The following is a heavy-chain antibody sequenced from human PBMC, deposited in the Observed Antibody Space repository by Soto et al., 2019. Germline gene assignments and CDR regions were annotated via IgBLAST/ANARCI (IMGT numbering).Heavy chain of an antibody. J-gene: IGHJ3*02. CDR3: AKDLPTIFGVVIPGAFDI. CDR1: GFTFSSYA. D-gene: IGHD3-3*01. CDR2: ISGSGGST. Sequence: GGALRLSCAASGFTFSSYAMSWVRQAPGKGLEWVSAISGSGGSTYYADSVKGRFTISRDNSKNTLYLQMNSLRAEDTAVYYCAKDLPTIFGVVIPGAFDIWGQGTMVTVSS. V-gene: IGHV3-23*01.